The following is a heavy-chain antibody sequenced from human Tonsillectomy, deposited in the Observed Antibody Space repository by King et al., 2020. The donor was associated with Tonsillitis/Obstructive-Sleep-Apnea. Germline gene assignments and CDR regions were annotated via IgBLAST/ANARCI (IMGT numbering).Heavy chain of an antibody. V-gene: IGHV4-34*01. Sequence: VQLQQWGAGLLKPSETLSLTCAVYGGSFSGYYWSWIRQPPGKGLEWIGEINHSGSTNYNPSLKSRVTISVDTSKNQFSLKLRSGTAADTAVYYWARGISDIVVVPAAIGGNWFDPWGQGTLVTVSS. CDR1: GGSFSGYY. J-gene: IGHJ5*02. CDR3: ARGISDIVVVPAAIGGNWFDP. D-gene: IGHD2-2*02. CDR2: INHSGST.